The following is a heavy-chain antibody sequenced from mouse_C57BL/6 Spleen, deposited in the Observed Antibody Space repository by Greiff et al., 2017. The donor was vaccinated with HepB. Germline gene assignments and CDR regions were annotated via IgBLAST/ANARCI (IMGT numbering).Heavy chain of an antibody. CDR3: ARDGVYYGSSPAWFAY. Sequence: EVQLQESGPGMVKPSQSLSLTCTVTGYSITSGYDWHWIRHFPGNKLEWMGYISYSGSTNYNPSLKSRISITHDTSKNHFFLKLNSVTTEDTATYYCARDGVYYGSSPAWFAYWGQGTLVTVSA. CDR1: GYSITSGYD. D-gene: IGHD1-1*01. CDR2: ISYSGST. J-gene: IGHJ3*01. V-gene: IGHV3-1*01.